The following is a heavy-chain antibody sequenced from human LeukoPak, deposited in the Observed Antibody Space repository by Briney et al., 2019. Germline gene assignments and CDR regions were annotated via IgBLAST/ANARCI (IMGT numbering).Heavy chain of an antibody. D-gene: IGHD3-9*01. Sequence: PGGSLRLSCAASGFTFSSYWMSGVRQAPGKELEWVANIKQDGSEKYYVDSVKGRFTISRDNAKNSLYLQMNSLRAEDTAVYYCATLTAGMDVWGQGTTVTVSS. CDR3: ATLTAGMDV. V-gene: IGHV3-7*01. J-gene: IGHJ6*02. CDR2: IKQDGSEK. CDR1: GFTFSSYW.